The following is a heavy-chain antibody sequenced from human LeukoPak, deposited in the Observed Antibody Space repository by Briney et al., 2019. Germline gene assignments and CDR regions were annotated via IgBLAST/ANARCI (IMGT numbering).Heavy chain of an antibody. CDR1: GGSISSYY. CDR2: IYYSGST. V-gene: IGHV4-59*12. J-gene: IGHJ4*02. D-gene: IGHD3-22*01. Sequence: SETLSLTCTVSGGSISSYYWSWIRQPPGKGLEWIGYIYYSGSTNYNPSLKSRVTISVDTSKNQFSLKLSSVTAADTAVYYCARRSRYYDGSGYYYRFDYWGQGTLVTVSS. CDR3: ARRSRYYDGSGYYYRFDY.